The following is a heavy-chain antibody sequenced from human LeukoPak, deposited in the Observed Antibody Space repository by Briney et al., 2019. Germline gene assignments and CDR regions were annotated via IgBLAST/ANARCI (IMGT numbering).Heavy chain of an antibody. J-gene: IGHJ4*02. Sequence: SETLSLTCAVSGGSISSGGYSWSWIRQPPGTGLEWIGYIYHSGSTYYNPSLKSRVTISVDRSKNQFSLKLSSVTAADTAVYYCARGDYYGSGTTFDYWGQGTLVTVSS. CDR3: ARGDYYGSGTTFDY. D-gene: IGHD3-10*01. V-gene: IGHV4-30-2*01. CDR1: GGSISSGGYS. CDR2: IYHSGST.